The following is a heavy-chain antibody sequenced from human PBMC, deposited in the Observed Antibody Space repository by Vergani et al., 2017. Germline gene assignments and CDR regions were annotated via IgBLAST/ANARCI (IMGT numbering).Heavy chain of an antibody. V-gene: IGHV3-23*01. J-gene: IGHJ3*01. CDR1: GFTFSTYA. CDR2: LTGGGGST. D-gene: IGHD2-2*01. CDR3: AKVCGSTSCPYGGGAFDV. Sequence: EVQLLESGGSLKQPGGSVRLSCAASGFTFSTYAMHWVRQAPGKGLEWVSALTGGGGSTYYADSFKGRFIISRDNTMVTLYRQITDLRAVDTATYYCAKVCGSTSCPYGGGAFDVWGHGTMVTVSS.